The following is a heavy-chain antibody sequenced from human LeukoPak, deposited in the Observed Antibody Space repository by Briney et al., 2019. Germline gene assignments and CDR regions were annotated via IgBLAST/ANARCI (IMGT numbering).Heavy chain of an antibody. CDR1: GFTFSAYN. D-gene: IGHD5-24*01. Sequence: TGGSLRLSCAAPGFTFSAYNMIWVRQAPGKGLEWLSYISGSSSAIYYAASVHGRFTISRHNAKNSLSLQMTSLRVEDPAVYYCVRDRTLGVRDGFILAWGQGTLVTVSS. V-gene: IGHV3-48*01. J-gene: IGHJ5*02. CDR2: ISGSSSAI. CDR3: VRDRTLGVRDGFILA.